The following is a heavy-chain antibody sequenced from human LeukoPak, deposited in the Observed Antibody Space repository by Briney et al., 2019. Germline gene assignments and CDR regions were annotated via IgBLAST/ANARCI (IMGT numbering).Heavy chain of an antibody. CDR3: TTGSRDVVALGY. J-gene: IGHJ4*02. Sequence: GGSLRLSCAASGFTFSNAWMSWVRQAPGKGLEWVGRIKSKTDGGTTDYAAPVKGRFTISRDDSKNTLYLQRNSLKTEDTAVYYCTTGSRDVVALGYWGQGTLVTVSS. CDR1: GFTFSNAW. CDR2: IKSKTDGGTT. V-gene: IGHV3-15*01. D-gene: IGHD2-2*01.